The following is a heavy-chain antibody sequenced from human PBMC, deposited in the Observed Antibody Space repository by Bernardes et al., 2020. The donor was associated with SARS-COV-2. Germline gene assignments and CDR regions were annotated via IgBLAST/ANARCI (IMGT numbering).Heavy chain of an antibody. D-gene: IGHD6-19*01. J-gene: IGHJ6*03. CDR2: IYYSGST. CDR1: GGSISSYY. V-gene: IGHV4-59*01. Sequence: TLSLTCNVSGGSISSYYWSWIRQPPGKGLEWIGYIYYSGSTNYNPSLESRLTISLDTSKSQFSLNLTSVTAADTAVYYCARVGWVNYYYYMDVWGKGTTVTVSS. CDR3: ARVGWVNYYYYMDV.